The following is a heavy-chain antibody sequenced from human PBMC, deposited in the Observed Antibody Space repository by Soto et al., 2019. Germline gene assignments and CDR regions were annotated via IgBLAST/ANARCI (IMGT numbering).Heavy chain of an antibody. J-gene: IGHJ6*02. CDR2: IIPIFGTA. CDR1: GGTFSSYA. Sequence: SVKVSFKASGGTFSSYAISWVRQAPGQGLEWMGGIIPIFGTANYAQKFQGRVTITADKSTSTAYMELSSLRSEDTAVYYCASRWVYSSSSFYYYGMDVWGQGTTVTVSS. V-gene: IGHV1-69*06. CDR3: ASRWVYSSSSFYYYGMDV. D-gene: IGHD6-6*01.